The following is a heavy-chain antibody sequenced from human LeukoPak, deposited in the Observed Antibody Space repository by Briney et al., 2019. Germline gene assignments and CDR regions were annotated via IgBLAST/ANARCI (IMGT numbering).Heavy chain of an antibody. CDR1: GYTFTGYY. D-gene: IGHD3-3*01. V-gene: IGHV1-2*02. CDR3: ARSVRGFWSGSGWFDP. J-gene: IGHJ5*02. Sequence: ASVKVSCKASGYTFTGYYMHWVRQAPGQGLEWKGWINPNSGGTNYAQKFQGRVTMTRDTSISTAYMELSRLRSDDTAVYYCARSVRGFWSGSGWFDPWGQGTLVTVSS. CDR2: INPNSGGT.